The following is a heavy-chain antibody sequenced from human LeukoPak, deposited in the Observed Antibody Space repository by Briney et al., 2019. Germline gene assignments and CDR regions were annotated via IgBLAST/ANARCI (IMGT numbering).Heavy chain of an antibody. D-gene: IGHD3-16*01. CDR2: ISAYNGNT. Sequence: GASVKVSCKASGCTCTSYGISWVRQAPGQGLEWMGWISAYNGNTNYARKLQGRVTMTTDTSTSTAYMELRSLRSDDTAVYYCARVVWQLCTDWGQGTLVTVSS. J-gene: IGHJ4*02. CDR3: ARVVWQLCTD. CDR1: GCTCTSYG. V-gene: IGHV1-18*01.